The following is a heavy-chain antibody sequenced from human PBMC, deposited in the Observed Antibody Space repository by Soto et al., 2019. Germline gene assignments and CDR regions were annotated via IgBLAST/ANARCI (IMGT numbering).Heavy chain of an antibody. Sequence: EVQLVESGGGLVQPGGSLRLSCAASGFTFSSYEMNWVRQAPGKGLEWVSYISSSGYTIYYADSVKGRFTISRDNAKNSLYPQIISMSAAAKAVYECARGQCFRGGGYFDYWGQGTLVTVSS. J-gene: IGHJ4*02. D-gene: IGHD3-10*01. CDR2: ISSSGYTI. CDR3: ARGQCFRGGGYFDY. V-gene: IGHV3-48*03. CDR1: GFTFSSYE.